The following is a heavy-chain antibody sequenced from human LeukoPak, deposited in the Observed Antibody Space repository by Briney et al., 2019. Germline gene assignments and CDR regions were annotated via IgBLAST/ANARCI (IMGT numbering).Heavy chain of an antibody. D-gene: IGHD1-26*01. CDR1: GGSISSGSYY. V-gene: IGHV4-61*02. Sequence: SQTLSLTCTVSGGSISSGSYYWSWIRQPAGKGLEWIGRIYTSGSTNYNPSLKSRVTISVDTSKNQFSLKLSSVTAADTAVCYCATEGFVGARVRDIWGQGTMVTVSS. CDR3: ATEGFVGARVRDI. CDR2: IYTSGST. J-gene: IGHJ3*02.